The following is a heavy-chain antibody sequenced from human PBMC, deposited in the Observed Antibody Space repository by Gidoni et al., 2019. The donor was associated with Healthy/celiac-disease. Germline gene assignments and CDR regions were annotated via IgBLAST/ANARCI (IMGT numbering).Heavy chain of an antibody. CDR3: ARDRWQGGYDFWSGTRYGYYYYGMDV. V-gene: IGHV3-30-3*01. CDR2: RSYEGSNK. J-gene: IGHJ6*02. D-gene: IGHD3-3*01. Sequence: QVQLVESGGGVVQPGRSLRLSCAASGFTFSSSAMHWVRPAPGTGLEWVAVRSYEGSNKYYADSVKGRFTISRDNSKNTLYLQMNSLRAEDTAVYYCARDRWQGGYDFWSGTRYGYYYYGMDVWGQGTTVTVSS. CDR1: GFTFSSSA.